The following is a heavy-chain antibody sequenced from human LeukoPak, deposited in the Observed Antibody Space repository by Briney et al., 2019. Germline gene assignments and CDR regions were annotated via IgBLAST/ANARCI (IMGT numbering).Heavy chain of an antibody. J-gene: IGHJ5*02. V-gene: IGHV4-39*01. CDR1: GGSISSSSYY. CDR2: IYYSGST. D-gene: IGHD6-19*01. Sequence: SETLSLTCTVSGGSISSSSYYWGWIRQPPGKGLEWIGSIYYSGSTYYNPSLKSRVTISVDTAKNQFSLKLSSVTAADTAVYYCARRTTAAVASFWFDPWGQGTLVTVSS. CDR3: ARRTTAAVASFWFDP.